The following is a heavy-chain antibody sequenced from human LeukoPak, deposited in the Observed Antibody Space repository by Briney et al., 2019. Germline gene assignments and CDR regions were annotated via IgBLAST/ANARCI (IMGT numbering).Heavy chain of an antibody. CDR1: GFTFSWYS. CDR3: ARDFTIFGPHYYYYYMDV. Sequence: PGGSLRLSCVASGFTFSWYSMNWVRQAPGKGLEWVSSISSSSSYIYYADSVKGRFTISRDNAKNSLYLQMNSLRAEDTAVYYCARDFTIFGPHYYYYYMDVWGNGTTVTVSS. V-gene: IGHV3-21*01. J-gene: IGHJ6*03. D-gene: IGHD3-3*01. CDR2: ISSSSSYI.